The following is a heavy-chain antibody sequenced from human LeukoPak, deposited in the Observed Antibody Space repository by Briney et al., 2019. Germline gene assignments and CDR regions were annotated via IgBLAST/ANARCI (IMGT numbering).Heavy chain of an antibody. V-gene: IGHV1-18*04. CDR1: GYSFTAHF. J-gene: IGHJ6*03. CDR3: ARDRHDYVGAPGDMDV. D-gene: IGHD3-16*01. CDR2: ISAYNGNT. Sequence: ASVKVSCKASGYSFTAHFMHWIRQAPGQGLEWMGWISAYNGNTNYAQKLQGRVTMTTDTSTSTAYMELRSLRSDDTAVYYCARDRHDYVGAPGDMDVWGKGTTVTVSS.